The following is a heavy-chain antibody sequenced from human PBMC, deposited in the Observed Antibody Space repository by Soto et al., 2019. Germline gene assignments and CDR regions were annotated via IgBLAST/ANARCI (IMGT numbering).Heavy chain of an antibody. D-gene: IGHD3-10*01. Sequence: GGPLTLSSAASLFPFSRYCMHWVRQAPGKGLERVAVISYDGSNKYYADSVKGRFTISRDNSKNTLYLQMNSLRAEDTAVYYCAKDSHGSGTPYVWGQGTTVTVSS. J-gene: IGHJ6*02. V-gene: IGHV3-30*18. CDR2: ISYDGSNK. CDR3: AKDSHGSGTPYV. CDR1: LFPFSRYC.